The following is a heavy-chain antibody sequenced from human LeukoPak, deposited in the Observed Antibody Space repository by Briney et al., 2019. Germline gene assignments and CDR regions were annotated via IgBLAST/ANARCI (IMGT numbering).Heavy chain of an antibody. Sequence: QPGGSLRLSCAASGFTFNIYDMSWVRQAPGKGVEWVSSISSDARRTYYAESVKGRFTISRDNSKNTVYLQMNSLRAGDTAVYSCAKGGLGAVDYFDPWGQGTLVTVSS. D-gene: IGHD6-19*01. J-gene: IGHJ5*02. V-gene: IGHV3-23*01. CDR2: ISSDARRT. CDR1: GFTFNIYD. CDR3: AKGGLGAVDYFDP.